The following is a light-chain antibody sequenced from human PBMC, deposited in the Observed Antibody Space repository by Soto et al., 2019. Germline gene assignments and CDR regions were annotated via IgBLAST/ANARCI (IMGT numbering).Light chain of an antibody. J-gene: IGKJ2*01. CDR3: QQYSNWPPYT. CDR1: QSVSSN. Sequence: EIVMTQSPATLSVSPGERATLSCRASQSVSSNLAWYQQKPGQAPRLLIYGASTRAIGIPARFSGSGSGTEFTLTISSLQSEEFAVYYCQQYSNWPPYTFGQGTKLEIK. V-gene: IGKV3-15*01. CDR2: GAS.